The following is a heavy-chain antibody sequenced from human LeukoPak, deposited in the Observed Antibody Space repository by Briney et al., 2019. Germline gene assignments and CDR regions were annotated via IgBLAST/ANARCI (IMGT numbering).Heavy chain of an antibody. CDR3: ARDPSGSGWSLSD. V-gene: IGHV3-33*01. J-gene: IGHJ4*02. CDR1: GFNFGSDA. CDR2: IWSDGSND. Sequence: GRSLRLSCTASGFNFGSDAMHWVRQAPGKGLEWVAFIWSDGSNDHYADSVKGRFTISRDNSKNTVCLQMNSLRVKDTAVYYCARDPSGSGWSLSDWGQGTPVTVSS. D-gene: IGHD6-19*01.